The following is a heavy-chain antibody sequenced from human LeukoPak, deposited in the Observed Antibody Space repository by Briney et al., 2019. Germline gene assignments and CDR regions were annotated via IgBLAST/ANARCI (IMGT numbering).Heavy chain of an antibody. V-gene: IGHV4-59*01. CDR1: GGSISSYY. D-gene: IGHD3-10*01. CDR3: ARFSYGSGSYPSWFDP. CDR2: IYYSGST. J-gene: IGHJ5*02. Sequence: SETLSLTCTVSGGSISSYYWSWIRQPPGKGLEWIGYIYYSGSTNYNPSLKSRVTISVDTSKNQSSLKLSSVTAADTAVYYCARFSYGSGSYPSWFDPWGQGTLVTVSS.